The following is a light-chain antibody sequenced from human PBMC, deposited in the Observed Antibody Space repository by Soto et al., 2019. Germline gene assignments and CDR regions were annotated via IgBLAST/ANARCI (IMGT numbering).Light chain of an antibody. V-gene: IGKV3-20*01. Sequence: EIGLTQSPGTLSLSPGERATLSCRASQSVSSNSLAWYHQKPGQPPRLLMYGASSRATGIPDRFSGSGSGTDFTLTITRLEPEDFAVYYCQQYGSSLITFGQGTRLEIK. CDR3: QQYGSSLIT. CDR2: GAS. CDR1: QSVSSNS. J-gene: IGKJ5*01.